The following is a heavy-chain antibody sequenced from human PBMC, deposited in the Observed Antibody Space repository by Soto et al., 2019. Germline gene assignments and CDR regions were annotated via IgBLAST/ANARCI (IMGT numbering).Heavy chain of an antibody. D-gene: IGHD2-15*01. V-gene: IGHV3-23*01. CDR3: AKDRRGAYCSGGTCYSPDY. CDR2: FSGTGGT. J-gene: IGHJ4*02. Sequence: EVQLWESGGGLVQPGGSLRLSCTVSGFTFSSYVMSWVRQAPGKGLEWVSAFSGTGGTYYADSVKGRFTISRDNSKNALYLQMNSLRDEDTAVYYCAKDRRGAYCSGGTCYSPDYWGQGTLVIVSS. CDR1: GFTFSSYV.